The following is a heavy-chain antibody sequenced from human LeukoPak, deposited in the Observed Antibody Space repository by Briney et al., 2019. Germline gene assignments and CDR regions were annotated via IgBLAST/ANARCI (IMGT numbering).Heavy chain of an antibody. Sequence: PGGSLRLSCAASGFVFSSYWMHWVRQVPGKGLVWVSAISGSGGSTYYADSVKGRFTISRDNSKNTLYLQMNSLRAEDTAVYYCAKESGWQWLVLDYYYGMDVWGQGTTVTVSS. J-gene: IGHJ6*02. CDR1: GFVFSSYW. D-gene: IGHD6-19*01. V-gene: IGHV3-23*01. CDR3: AKESGWQWLVLDYYYGMDV. CDR2: ISGSGGST.